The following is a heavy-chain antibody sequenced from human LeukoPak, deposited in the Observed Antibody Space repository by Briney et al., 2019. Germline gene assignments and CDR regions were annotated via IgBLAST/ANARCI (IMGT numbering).Heavy chain of an antibody. CDR2: INHSGST. Sequence: SETLSLTCAVYGGSFSSYYWSWIRQPPGKGLEWIGEINHSGSTNYNPSLKSRVTISVDTSKNQFSLKLSSVTAADTAVYYCARVSPHYYDSSGLDYWGQGTLVTVSS. V-gene: IGHV4-34*01. CDR1: GGSFSSYY. CDR3: ARVSPHYYDSSGLDY. J-gene: IGHJ4*02. D-gene: IGHD3-22*01.